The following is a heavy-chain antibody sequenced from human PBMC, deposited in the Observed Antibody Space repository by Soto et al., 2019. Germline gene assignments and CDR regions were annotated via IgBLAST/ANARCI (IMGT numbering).Heavy chain of an antibody. D-gene: IGHD5-12*01. CDR2: IIPIFGTA. CDR1: GGTFSSYA. CDR3: ARGVEMATTHFDY. Sequence: GASVKVSFKATGGTFSSYAISWVRQAPGQGLEWMGGIIPIFGTANYAQKFQGRVTITADESTSTAYMELSSLRSEDTAVYYCARGVEMATTHFDYWGQGTLVTVSS. V-gene: IGHV1-69*13. J-gene: IGHJ4*02.